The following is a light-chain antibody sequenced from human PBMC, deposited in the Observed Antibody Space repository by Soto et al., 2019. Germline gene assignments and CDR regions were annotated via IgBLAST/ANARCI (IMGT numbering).Light chain of an antibody. CDR1: SSDVGGYSY. CDR2: EVS. Sequence: QSALTQPASVSGSPGQSITISCTGTSSDVGGYSYVSWYQQHAGKAPKLIIYEVSNRPSGVSNRYSGSKSGNTASLTISGLQAEDEADYYCSSYTSSSTWVFGGGTKLTVL. V-gene: IGLV2-14*01. J-gene: IGLJ3*02. CDR3: SSYTSSSTWV.